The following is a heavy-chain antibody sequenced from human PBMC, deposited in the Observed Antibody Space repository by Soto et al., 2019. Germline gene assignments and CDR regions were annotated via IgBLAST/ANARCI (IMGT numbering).Heavy chain of an antibody. J-gene: IGHJ4*02. Sequence: QVQLQESGPGLVEPSQTVSLTCTVSGGSISSDEYCWSWLRQTPGKGLEWIGHIYNRGSTFSNPSLKSRVTISVDTSKNQFSLKLSSVTAADTAVYYCARGPSGDKVDYWGQGTLVTVSS. D-gene: IGHD1-26*01. CDR2: IYNRGST. CDR1: GGSISSDEYC. V-gene: IGHV4-30-4*01. CDR3: ARGPSGDKVDY.